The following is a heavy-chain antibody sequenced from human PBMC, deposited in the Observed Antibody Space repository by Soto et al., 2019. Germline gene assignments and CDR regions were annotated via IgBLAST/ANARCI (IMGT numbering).Heavy chain of an antibody. V-gene: IGHV1-69*08. CDR3: AGDRKYPLLFIRYYYYGMDV. J-gene: IGHJ6*02. CDR1: GGTFSSYT. CDR2: IIPILGIA. D-gene: IGHD2-2*01. Sequence: QVQLVQSGAEVKKPGSSVKVSCKASGGTFSSYTISWVRQAPGQGLEWMGRIIPILGIANYAQKFQGRVTNTADKSTRTAYMELSSLRSEDTAVYYCAGDRKYPLLFIRYYYYGMDVWGQGTTVTVSS.